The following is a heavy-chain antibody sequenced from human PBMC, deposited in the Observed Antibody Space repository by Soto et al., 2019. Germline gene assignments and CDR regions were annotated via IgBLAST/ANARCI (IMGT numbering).Heavy chain of an antibody. CDR1: GASIRSYH. D-gene: IGHD3-16*01. CDR2: MQHTGNA. V-gene: IGHV4-4*07. Sequence: SETLSLTCAVSGASIRSYHWSWIRQPAGKGLEWIGRMQHTGNANYNPSLKSRVTMSVDTSKNQISLKMTSVTAADTAVYFCAKDVSSRRWFDPWGQGILVTVSS. CDR3: AKDVSSRRWFDP. J-gene: IGHJ5*02.